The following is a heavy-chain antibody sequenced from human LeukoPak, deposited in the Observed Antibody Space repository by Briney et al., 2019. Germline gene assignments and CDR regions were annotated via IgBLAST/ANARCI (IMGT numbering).Heavy chain of an antibody. CDR3: ARGRTGYYYDSSGYYPFDY. CDR2: IIPIFGTA. J-gene: IGHJ4*02. D-gene: IGHD3-22*01. CDR1: GGTFSSYA. Sequence: ASVKVSCKASGGTFSSYAISWVRQAPGQGLEWMGGIIPIFGTANYAQKFHGRVTITADESTSTAYMELSSLRSEDTAVYYCARGRTGYYYDSSGYYPFDYWGQGTLVTVSS. V-gene: IGHV1-69*13.